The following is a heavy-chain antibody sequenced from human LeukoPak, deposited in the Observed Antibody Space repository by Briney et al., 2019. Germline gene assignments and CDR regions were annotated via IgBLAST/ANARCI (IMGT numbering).Heavy chain of an antibody. CDR1: GNSVASNSAT. V-gene: IGHV6-1*01. D-gene: IGHD6-19*01. CDR2: TYYRIQWSN. J-gene: IGHJ5*01. Sequence: PSQTLSLPCEISGNSVASNSATWDWISQSPSRGLEWLGSTYYRIQWSNDYAVYMKSRISINPGTSKNLFSLQLNSVTPEDTAVYYCTRASGSDWFDSWGQGTLVTVSS. CDR3: TRASGSDWFDS.